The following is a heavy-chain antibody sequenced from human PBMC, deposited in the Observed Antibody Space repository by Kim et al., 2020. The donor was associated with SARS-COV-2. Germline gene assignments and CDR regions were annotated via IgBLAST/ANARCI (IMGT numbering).Heavy chain of an antibody. V-gene: IGHV1-3*01. CDR1: GYTFTSFA. CDR2: INAGTANT. J-gene: IGHJ4*01. Sequence: ASVKVSCKSSGYTFTSFAIHWVRQAPGQGLEWMGWINAGTANTKYSQKFQGRVTITRDTSASTAYMELSSLRSEDTAVHYCARDHRYCSSTMCYGEAIDYWGQGTMVIVSS. D-gene: IGHD2-2*01. CDR3: ARDHRYCSSTMCYGEAIDY.